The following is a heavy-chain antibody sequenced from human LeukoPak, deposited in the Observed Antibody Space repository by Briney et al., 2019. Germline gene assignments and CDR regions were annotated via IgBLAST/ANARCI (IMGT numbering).Heavy chain of an antibody. CDR3: ARGYGSSGYYYYYMDV. D-gene: IGHD3-10*01. CDR2: IDHSGST. V-gene: IGHV4-34*01. J-gene: IGHJ6*03. Sequence: PSETLSLTCAVYGGSFSGYYWSWIRQPPGKGLEWIGEIDHSGSTNYNPSLKSRVTISVDTSKNQFSLKLSSVTAADTAVYYCARGYGSSGYYYYYMDVWGKGTTVTVSS. CDR1: GGSFSGYY.